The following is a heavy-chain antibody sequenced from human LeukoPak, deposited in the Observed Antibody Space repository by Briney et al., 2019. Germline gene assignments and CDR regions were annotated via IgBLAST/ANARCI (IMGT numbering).Heavy chain of an antibody. CDR2: INGVGTDR. Sequence: GGSLRLSCATSGFTFSRHYMHWVRQAPGKGLVWVSRINGVGTDRIYADSVKGRFTISRDNSKNTLYLQMNSLRAEDTAVYYCANTYYDFWSGKRKYYYGMDVWGQGTTVTVSS. D-gene: IGHD3-3*01. V-gene: IGHV3-74*01. J-gene: IGHJ6*02. CDR3: ANTYYDFWSGKRKYYYGMDV. CDR1: GFTFSRHY.